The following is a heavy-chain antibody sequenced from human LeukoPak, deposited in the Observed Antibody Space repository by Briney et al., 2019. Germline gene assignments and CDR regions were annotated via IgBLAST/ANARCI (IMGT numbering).Heavy chain of an antibody. J-gene: IGHJ6*02. CDR2: IYYSGST. CDR3: ARDPRLGGWYDLLYSFYYYYGMDV. D-gene: IGHD6-19*01. V-gene: IGHV4-61*01. CDR1: GGSVSSGSYY. Sequence: PSETLSLTCTVSGGSVSSGSYYWSWIRQPPGKGLEWIGYIYYSGSTNYNPSLKSRVTISVDTSKNQFSLKLSSVTAADTAVYYCARDPRLGGWYDLLYSFYYYYGMDVWGQGTTVTVSS.